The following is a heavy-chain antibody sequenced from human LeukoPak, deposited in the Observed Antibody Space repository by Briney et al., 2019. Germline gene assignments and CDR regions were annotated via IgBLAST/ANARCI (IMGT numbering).Heavy chain of an antibody. Sequence: PGGSLRLSCAASGFTFSSYAMTWVRQAPGKGLEWVSGISWNSGSIGYADSVKGRFTISRDNAKNSLYLQMNSLRAEDTALYYCAKDIGFTMNNFQHWGQGTLVTVSS. CDR1: GFTFSSYA. D-gene: IGHD3-22*01. CDR2: ISWNSGSI. V-gene: IGHV3-9*01. J-gene: IGHJ1*01. CDR3: AKDIGFTMNNFQH.